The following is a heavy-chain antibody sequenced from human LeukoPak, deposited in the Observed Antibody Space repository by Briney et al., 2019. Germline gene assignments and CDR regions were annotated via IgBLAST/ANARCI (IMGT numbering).Heavy chain of an antibody. V-gene: IGHV3-23*01. Sequence: GGSLRLSCAASGFTFSSYWMSWVRQAPGKGLEWVSAISGRDDSTYYADSVKGRFTISRDTSKNTLFLQMNSLRTEDTAVYYCAKWGDYDILTGYYDPDYWGQGTLVTVSS. CDR2: ISGRDDST. CDR1: GFTFSSYW. D-gene: IGHD3-9*01. CDR3: AKWGDYDILTGYYDPDY. J-gene: IGHJ4*02.